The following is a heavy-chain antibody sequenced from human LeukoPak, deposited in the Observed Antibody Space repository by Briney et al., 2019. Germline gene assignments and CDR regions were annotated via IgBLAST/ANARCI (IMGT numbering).Heavy chain of an antibody. CDR1: GGSISSSSYY. J-gene: IGHJ4*02. V-gene: IGHV4-39*07. CDR2: IYYSGST. Sequence: SETLSLTCTVSGGSISSSSYYWGWIRQPPGKGLEWIGSIYYSGSTYYNPSLKSRVTISVDTSKNQFSLKLSSATAADTAVYYCASERGYSYATLGYWGQGTLVTVSS. D-gene: IGHD5-18*01. CDR3: ASERGYSYATLGY.